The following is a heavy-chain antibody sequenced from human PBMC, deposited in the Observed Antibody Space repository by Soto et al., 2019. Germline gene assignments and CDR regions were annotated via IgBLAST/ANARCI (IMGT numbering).Heavy chain of an antibody. D-gene: IGHD2-2*01. Sequence: GGSLRLSCAASGFTFSSYSMNWVRQAPGKGLEWVSYISSSSSTIYYADSVKGRFTISRDNAKNSLYLQMNSLRAEDPALYYCASDSSSSSCSVWRYWGQGTQVTVSS. CDR3: ASDSSSSSCSVWRY. CDR2: ISSSSSTI. CDR1: GFTFSSYS. J-gene: IGHJ4*02. V-gene: IGHV3-48*01.